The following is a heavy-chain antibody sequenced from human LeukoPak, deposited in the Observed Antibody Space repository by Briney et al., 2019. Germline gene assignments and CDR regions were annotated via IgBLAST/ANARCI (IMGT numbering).Heavy chain of an antibody. Sequence: SETLSLTCTVSGGSISHYFWSWIRQPPGKPLEWIGYIYYSGSTNYNPSLKSRLTISVDTSKDQFSLKLGSVTAVDTAVYYCAKTVAGYWYFDLWGRGTLVTVSS. CDR1: GGSISHYF. V-gene: IGHV4-59*08. CDR2: IYYSGST. D-gene: IGHD6-19*01. CDR3: AKTVAGYWYFDL. J-gene: IGHJ2*01.